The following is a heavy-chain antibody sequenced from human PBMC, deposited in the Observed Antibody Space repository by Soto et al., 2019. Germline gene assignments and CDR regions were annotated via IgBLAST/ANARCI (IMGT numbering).Heavy chain of an antibody. J-gene: IGHJ5*02. CDR1: GFTFSSYW. D-gene: IGHD3-3*01. V-gene: IGHV3-7*01. CDR2: IKQDGSEK. Sequence: EVQLVESGGGLVQPGGYLRLSCAASGFTFSSYWMSWVRQAPGKGLEWVANIKQDGSEKYYVDSVKGRFTISRDKAKNSLYLQMNSLRAEDTAVYYCARDHDFWSGYYTPWFDHWGQGTLVTVSS. CDR3: ARDHDFWSGYYTPWFDH.